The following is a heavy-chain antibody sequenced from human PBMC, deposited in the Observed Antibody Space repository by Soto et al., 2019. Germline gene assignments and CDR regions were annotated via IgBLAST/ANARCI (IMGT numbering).Heavy chain of an antibody. CDR1: VGSISSGGYY. CDR3: ASAYSSSSNYYGMDV. D-gene: IGHD6-6*01. Sequence: SETLSLTCTVSVGSISSGGYYWIWIRHHPGKGLEWIGYIYYSGSTYYNPSLKSRVTISVDTSKNQFSLKLSSVTAADTAVYYCASAYSSSSNYYGMDVWGQGTTVTVSS. J-gene: IGHJ6*02. V-gene: IGHV4-31*03. CDR2: IYYSGST.